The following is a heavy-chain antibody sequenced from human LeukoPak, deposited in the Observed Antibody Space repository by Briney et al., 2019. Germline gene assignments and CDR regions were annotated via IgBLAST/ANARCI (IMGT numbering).Heavy chain of an antibody. J-gene: IGHJ4*02. CDR3: AKDGGSGWYYPDY. D-gene: IGHD6-19*01. V-gene: IGHV3-23*01. CDR2: ISGSGGST. Sequence: GGSLRLSCAASGFTFSSYAMIWVRQAPGKGPEWVSAISGSGGSTYYADSVKGRFTISRDNSKNTLYLQMNSLRAEDTAVYYCAKDGGSGWYYPDYWGQGTLVTVSS. CDR1: GFTFSSYA.